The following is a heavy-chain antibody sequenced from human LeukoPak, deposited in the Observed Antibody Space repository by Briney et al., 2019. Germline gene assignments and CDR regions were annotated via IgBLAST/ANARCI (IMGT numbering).Heavy chain of an antibody. V-gene: IGHV4-39*07. J-gene: IGHJ3*02. CDR1: GGSISSSSYY. D-gene: IGHD3-10*01. Sequence: PSETLSLTCTVSGGSISSSSYYWGWIRQPPGKGLEWIGSIYYSGSTYYNPSLKSRVTISVDTSKNQFSLKLSSVTAADTAVYYCVRPIRYYYGSGSLGTKNPDDAFDIWGQGTMVTVSS. CDR3: VRPIRYYYGSGSLGTKNPDDAFDI. CDR2: IYYSGST.